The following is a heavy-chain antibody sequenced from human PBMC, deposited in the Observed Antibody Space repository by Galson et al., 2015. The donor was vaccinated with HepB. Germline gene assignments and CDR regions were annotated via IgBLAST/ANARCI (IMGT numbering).Heavy chain of an antibody. D-gene: IGHD3-10*01. V-gene: IGHV7-4-1*02. CDR1: GYTFTSYA. CDR2: INTNTGNP. J-gene: IGHJ4*02. Sequence: SVKVSCKASGYTFTSYAMNWVRQAPGQGLEWMGWINTNTGNPTYAQGFTGRFVFSLDTSVSTAYLQISSLKAEDTAVYYCAREAPRGTMVRGVIDYWGQGTLVTVSS. CDR3: AREAPRGTMVRGVIDY.